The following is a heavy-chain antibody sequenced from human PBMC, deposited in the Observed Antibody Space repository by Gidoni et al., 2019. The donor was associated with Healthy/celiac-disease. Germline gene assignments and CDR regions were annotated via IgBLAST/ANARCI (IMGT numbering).Heavy chain of an antibody. D-gene: IGHD4-17*01. V-gene: IGHV3-33*01. Sequence: QVQLVESGGGVVQPGRSLRLSCAASGFTFSSYGMHWVRQAPGKGLEWVAVIWYDGSNKYYADSVKGRFTISRDNSKNTLYLQMNSLRAEDTAVYYCARDGAVAPPHDYGDYGPQISRFDPWGQGTLVTVSS. CDR2: IWYDGSNK. CDR3: ARDGAVAPPHDYGDYGPQISRFDP. CDR1: GFTFSSYG. J-gene: IGHJ5*02.